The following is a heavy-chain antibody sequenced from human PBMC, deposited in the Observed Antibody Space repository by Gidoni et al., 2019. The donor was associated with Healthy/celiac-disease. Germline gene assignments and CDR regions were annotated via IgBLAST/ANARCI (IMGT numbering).Heavy chain of an antibody. D-gene: IGHD6-19*01. Sequence: QVQLVQSGAEVKKPGASVTVSCKASGYTFTSYDINWVRQATGQGLEWMGWMNPNSGNTGYAQKFQGRVTMTRNTSISTAYMELSSLRSEDTAVYYCARVRSFYYYYGMDVWGQGTTVTVSS. CDR3: ARVRSFYYYYGMDV. V-gene: IGHV1-8*01. CDR1: GYTFTSYD. J-gene: IGHJ6*02. CDR2: MNPNSGNT.